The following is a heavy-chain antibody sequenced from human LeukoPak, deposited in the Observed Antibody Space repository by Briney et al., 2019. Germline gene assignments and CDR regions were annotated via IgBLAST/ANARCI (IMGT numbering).Heavy chain of an antibody. D-gene: IGHD1-20*01. V-gene: IGHV3-23*01. CDR1: GFTFISYA. CDR2: ISAGGGTI. CDR3: ANLGNWNDVRDY. J-gene: IGHJ4*02. Sequence: RGSLRLSCAASGFTFISYAMTSVRQAPGKGLEWVSAISAGGGTILYADSVKGRFTISRDNSKNTLYLQMNSLRAEDTAVYYCANLGNWNDVRDYWGQGTLVTVSS.